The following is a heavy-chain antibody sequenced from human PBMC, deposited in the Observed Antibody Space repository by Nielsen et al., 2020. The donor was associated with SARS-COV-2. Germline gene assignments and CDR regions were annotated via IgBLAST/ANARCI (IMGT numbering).Heavy chain of an antibody. J-gene: IGHJ3*02. CDR1: GGSISSGGYY. V-gene: IGHV4-31*03. CDR2: IYYSGST. CDR3: ARDLTVTTRGAFDI. D-gene: IGHD4-17*01. Sequence: SETLSLTCTVSGGSISSGGYYWSWIRQHPGKGLEWIGYIYYSGSTYYNPSLKSRVTISVDTSKNQFSLKLSSVTAADTAVYYCARDLTVTTRGAFDIWGQGTMVTVSS.